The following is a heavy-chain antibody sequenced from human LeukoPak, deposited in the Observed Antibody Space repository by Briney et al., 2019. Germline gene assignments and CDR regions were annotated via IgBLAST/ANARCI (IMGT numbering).Heavy chain of an antibody. J-gene: IGHJ5*02. Sequence: SQTLSLTCTVSGGSISSGGYYWSWIRQHPGKGLEWIGYIYYSGSTYYTPSLKSRVTISVDTSKNQFSLKLSSVTAADTAVYYCARDDRSSIAAFDPWGQGTLVTVSS. CDR3: ARDDRSSIAAFDP. CDR1: GGSISSGGYY. D-gene: IGHD6-6*01. CDR2: IYYSGST. V-gene: IGHV4-31*03.